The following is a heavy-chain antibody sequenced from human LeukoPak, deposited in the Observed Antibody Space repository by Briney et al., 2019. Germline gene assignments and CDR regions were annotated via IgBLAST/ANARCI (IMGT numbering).Heavy chain of an antibody. D-gene: IGHD4-23*01. CDR1: GGSFSGYY. CDR3: ARDWKNGGNFHYMDV. Sequence: PSETLSLTCAVYGGSFSGYYWSWIRQPPGKGLEWIGEINHSGSTNYNPSLKSRVTISVDTSKNQFSLKLSSVTAADTAVYYCARDWKNGGNFHYMDVWGKGTTVTVSS. V-gene: IGHV4-34*01. CDR2: INHSGST. J-gene: IGHJ6*03.